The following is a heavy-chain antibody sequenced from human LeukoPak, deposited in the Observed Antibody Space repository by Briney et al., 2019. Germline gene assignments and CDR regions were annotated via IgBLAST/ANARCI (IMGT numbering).Heavy chain of an antibody. CDR1: GFTFSTYA. J-gene: IGHJ4*02. V-gene: IGHV3-23*01. CDR3: AKDGGDYGDYWEVFSY. Sequence: GGSLRLSCAASGFTFSTYAMNWVRQAPGKGLEWVSVISGRGGNTYYADSVRGRFTISRDNSKNTLYLQMDSLRVEDTAVYYCAKDGGDYGDYWEVFSYWGQGTPVTVSS. D-gene: IGHD4-17*01. CDR2: ISGRGGNT.